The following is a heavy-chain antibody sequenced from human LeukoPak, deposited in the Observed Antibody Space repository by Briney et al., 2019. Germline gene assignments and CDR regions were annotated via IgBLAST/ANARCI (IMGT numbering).Heavy chain of an antibody. CDR1: GFTFSSYA. J-gene: IGHJ4*02. V-gene: IGHV3-30-3*01. Sequence: GGSLRLSCAASGFTFSSYAMHWVRQAPGKGLEWVAVISYDGSNKYYADSVKGRFTISRDNSKNTLYLQMNSLRAEDTAVYYCARDYHPLRYYDSSGYLGYWGQGTLVTVSS. D-gene: IGHD3-22*01. CDR3: ARDYHPLRYYDSSGYLGY. CDR2: ISYDGSNK.